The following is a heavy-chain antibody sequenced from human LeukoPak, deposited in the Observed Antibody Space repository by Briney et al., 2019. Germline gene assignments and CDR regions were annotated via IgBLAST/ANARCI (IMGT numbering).Heavy chain of an antibody. D-gene: IGHD3-10*01. CDR1: GFTFSSYA. CDR3: AIMYGSGTD. J-gene: IGHJ4*02. Sequence: GRSLGLSCAASGFTFSSYAMHWVRQAPGKGLEWVAVISYDGSNKYYADSVKGRFTISRDNSKNTLYLQMNSLRAGDTAVYYCAIMYGSGTDWGQGTLVTVSS. V-gene: IGHV3-30*04. CDR2: ISYDGSNK.